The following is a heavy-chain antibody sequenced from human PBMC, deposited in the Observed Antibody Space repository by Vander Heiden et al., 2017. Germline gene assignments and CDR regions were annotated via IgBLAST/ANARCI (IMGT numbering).Heavy chain of an antibody. CDR3: ARDVINGITANNWLDP. V-gene: IGHV1-2*06. CDR2: VNTNSGVT. J-gene: IGHJ5*02. CDR1: GYTFTGYF. Sequence: QLVQSGAGVKKPGASVKVSCKASGYTFTGYFMHWLRQAHGQGLEGRGRVNTNSGVTKAAPKGRGRVNMTRETSISTAYMELSSMRSDETAVYYCARDVINGITANNWLDPWGQGTMVTVSS. D-gene: IGHD1-20*01.